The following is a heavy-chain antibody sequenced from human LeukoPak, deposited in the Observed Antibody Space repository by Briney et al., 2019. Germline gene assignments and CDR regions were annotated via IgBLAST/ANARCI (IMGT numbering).Heavy chain of an antibody. CDR2: ISKDGSTS. D-gene: IGHD3-22*01. Sequence: GGSLRLSCAASGFTFSSYGMHWVRQAPGKGLVWASVISKDGSTSIYADSVRGRLTISRDNAKNTLYLQMNSLRVEDTSVYYCARDYYMGIVDQWGQGTRVTVSS. CDR3: ARDYYMGIVDQ. CDR1: GFTFSSYG. J-gene: IGHJ5*02. V-gene: IGHV3-74*01.